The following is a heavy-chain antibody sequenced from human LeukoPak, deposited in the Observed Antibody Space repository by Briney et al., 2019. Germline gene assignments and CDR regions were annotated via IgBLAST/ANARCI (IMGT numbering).Heavy chain of an antibody. J-gene: IGHJ4*02. CDR1: GFTFSSYG. Sequence: PGGSLRLPCAASGFTFSSYGMSWVRQAPGKGLEWVSLIYSGGTTYYADSVKGRFTISRDNSKNTLYLQMNSLRAEDTAVYYCARRAGGYSHPYDYWGQGILVTVSS. D-gene: IGHD4-23*01. CDR2: IYSGGTT. V-gene: IGHV3-53*01. CDR3: ARRAGGYSHPYDY.